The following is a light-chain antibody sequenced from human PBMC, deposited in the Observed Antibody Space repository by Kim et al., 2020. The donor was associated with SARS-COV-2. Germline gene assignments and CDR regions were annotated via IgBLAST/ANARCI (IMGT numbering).Light chain of an antibody. J-gene: IGKJ1*01. CDR3: QQSHSTPRT. V-gene: IGKV1-39*01. CDR1: QSISIY. Sequence: DIQMTQSPSSLSASVGDRVTITCRASQSISIYLNWYQQKPGKAPKLLIYAASNLQSGVPSRFSGSGSGTDFTLTISSLQPEDFATYYCQQSHSTPRTFGQGTKVDIK. CDR2: AAS.